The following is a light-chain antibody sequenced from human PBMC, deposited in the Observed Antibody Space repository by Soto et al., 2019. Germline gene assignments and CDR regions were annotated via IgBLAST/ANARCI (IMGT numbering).Light chain of an antibody. V-gene: IGKV1-12*02. Sequence: DIQMTQSPSSVSASVGDRVTITCRASQDIRTWLAWYQQKPGKAPKLLTYVSSSLQSGVPSRFSASGSGTDFTLTISSLQPEDFATYYCQQANSFPFTFGPGTKVDLK. CDR1: QDIRTW. J-gene: IGKJ3*01. CDR2: VSS. CDR3: QQANSFPFT.